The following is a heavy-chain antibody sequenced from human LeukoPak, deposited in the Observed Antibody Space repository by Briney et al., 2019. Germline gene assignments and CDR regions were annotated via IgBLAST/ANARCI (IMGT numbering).Heavy chain of an antibody. D-gene: IGHD3-16*02. CDR3: AKEGSHDYVWGSYRHDY. Sequence: GGSLRLSCAASGFTFSRYSMYWVRQAPGKGLEWVSFIRESSSTIYYADSVKGRFTISRDNGKNSLYLQMNSLRDEDTAVYYCAKEGSHDYVWGSYRHDYWGQGTLVTVSS. V-gene: IGHV3-48*02. CDR2: IRESSSTI. CDR1: GFTFSRYS. J-gene: IGHJ4*02.